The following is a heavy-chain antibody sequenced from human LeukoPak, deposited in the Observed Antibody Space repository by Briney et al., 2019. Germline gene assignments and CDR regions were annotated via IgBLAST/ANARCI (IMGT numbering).Heavy chain of an antibody. Sequence: SETLSLTCTVSGGSISSYYWSWIRQPPGKGLEWIGYIYSSGSTNYSPSLKSRVTISVDTSKNQFSLKLYSVTAADTAVYYCARHPSSSGLYYLDYWGQGTLVTVSS. J-gene: IGHJ4*02. D-gene: IGHD6-19*01. CDR1: GGSISSYY. CDR2: IYSSGST. CDR3: ARHPSSSGLYYLDY. V-gene: IGHV4-59*08.